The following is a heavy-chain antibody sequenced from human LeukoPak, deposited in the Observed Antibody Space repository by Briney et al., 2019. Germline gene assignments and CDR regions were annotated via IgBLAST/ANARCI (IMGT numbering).Heavy chain of an antibody. CDR2: ISSSSSYI. V-gene: IGHV3-21*01. D-gene: IGHD3-22*01. Sequence: PGGSLRLSCAASGFTLSSYSMNWVRQAPGKGLEWVSSISSSSSYIYYADSVKGRFTISRDNAKNSLYLQMNSLRAEDTAVYYCARDPYYYDSSGYCWGQGTLVTVSS. CDR3: ARDPYYYDSSGYC. J-gene: IGHJ4*02. CDR1: GFTLSSYS.